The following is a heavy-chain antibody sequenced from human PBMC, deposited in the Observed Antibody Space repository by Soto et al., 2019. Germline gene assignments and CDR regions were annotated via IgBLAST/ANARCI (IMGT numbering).Heavy chain of an antibody. CDR3: ARLDLPIVWDY. CDR1: GGYTSSSDYY. D-gene: IGHD2-15*01. J-gene: IGHJ4*02. CDR2: IYYSGST. Sequence: PSETLSLTCTVSGGYTSSSDYYWGWIRQPPGKGLEWIGSIYYSGSTYYNPSLKIRVTISVDTSTHHFSLKLSSVTAADTAVYYCARLDLPIVWDYWGLGTLVTVS. V-gene: IGHV4-39*01.